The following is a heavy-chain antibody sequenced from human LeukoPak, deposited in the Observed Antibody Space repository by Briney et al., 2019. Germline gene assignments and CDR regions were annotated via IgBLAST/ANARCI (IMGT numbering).Heavy chain of an antibody. Sequence: PSETLSLTCAVYGGSFSGYYWSCIRQRPGKGLEWIGYVYYSGSTNYNPSLKSRVTISVDTSKNQFSLRLSSVTVADTAVYYCARERRDGYKVYFDYWGQGTLVTVSS. V-gene: IGHV4-59*01. CDR2: VYYSGST. J-gene: IGHJ4*02. CDR3: ARERRDGYKVYFDY. D-gene: IGHD5-24*01. CDR1: GGSFSGYY.